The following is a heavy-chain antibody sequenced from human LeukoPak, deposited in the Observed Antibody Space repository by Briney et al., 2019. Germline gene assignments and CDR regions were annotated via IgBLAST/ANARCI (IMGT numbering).Heavy chain of an antibody. D-gene: IGHD6-13*01. CDR1: GGSISGGSYY. V-gene: IGHV4-61*02. CDR3: ARGGKDGDSSSWYYFDY. J-gene: IGHJ4*02. CDR2: IYTSGST. Sequence: SQTLSLSCTVSGGSISGGSYYWSWIRQPAGKGLEWIGRIYTSGSTNYNPSLKSRVTISVDTSKNQFSLKLSSVTAADTAVYYCARGGKDGDSSSWYYFDYWGQGTLVTVSS.